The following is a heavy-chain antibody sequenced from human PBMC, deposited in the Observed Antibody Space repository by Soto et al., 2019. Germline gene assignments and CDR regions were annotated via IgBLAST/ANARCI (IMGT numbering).Heavy chain of an antibody. CDR3: ARGWGTVTPYAFDI. CDR1: GGSISSSSYY. CDR2: IYYSGST. D-gene: IGHD4-17*01. Sequence: SETLSLTCTAAGGSISSSSYYWGWIRQPPGKGLEWIGSIYYSGSTYYNPSLKSRVTISVDTSKNQFSLKLSSVTAADTAVYYCARGWGTVTPYAFDIWGQGTMVTVSS. J-gene: IGHJ3*02. V-gene: IGHV4-39*01.